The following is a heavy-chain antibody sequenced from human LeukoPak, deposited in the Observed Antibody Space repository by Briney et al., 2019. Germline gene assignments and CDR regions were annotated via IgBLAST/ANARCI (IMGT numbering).Heavy chain of an antibody. D-gene: IGHD5-18*01. CDR1: GFTFSNYD. J-gene: IGHJ4*02. Sequence: GGSLRLSCASSGFTFSNYDMSWVRQVPGKGLEWVSVISDSGGSTYYADSVKGRFTISRDNSKNTLYLQMNSLRAEDTAVYYCANALSQYIYADYWGQGTLVTVSS. CDR3: ANALSQYIYADY. CDR2: ISDSGGST. V-gene: IGHV3-23*01.